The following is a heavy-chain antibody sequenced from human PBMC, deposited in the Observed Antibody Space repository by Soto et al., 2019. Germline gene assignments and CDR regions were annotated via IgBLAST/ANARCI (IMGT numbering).Heavy chain of an antibody. V-gene: IGHV4-61*01. CDR1: GGSVSSGSYY. J-gene: IGHJ6*02. Sequence: PSETLSLTCTVSGGSVSSGSYYWSWIRQPPGKGLEWIGYIYYSGSTNYNPSLKSRVTISVDTSKNQFSLKLSSVTAADTAVYYCARGIAVAGFRDYYYYGMDVWGQGTTVTVSS. D-gene: IGHD6-19*01. CDR2: IYYSGST. CDR3: ARGIAVAGFRDYYYYGMDV.